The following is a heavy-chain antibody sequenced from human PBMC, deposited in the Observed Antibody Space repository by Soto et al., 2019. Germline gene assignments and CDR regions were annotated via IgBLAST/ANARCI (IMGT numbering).Heavy chain of an antibody. J-gene: IGHJ5*02. D-gene: IGHD3-3*01. CDR3: ARDLSRYDFWSGYPSYNWFDP. CDR2: IYYSGST. Sequence: SETLSLTCTVSGGSISSYYWSWIRQPPGKGLEWIGYIYYSGSTNYNPSLKSRVTISVDTSKNQFSLKLSSVTAADTAVYYCARDLSRYDFWSGYPSYNWFDPWGQGTLVTVSS. V-gene: IGHV4-59*01. CDR1: GGSISSYY.